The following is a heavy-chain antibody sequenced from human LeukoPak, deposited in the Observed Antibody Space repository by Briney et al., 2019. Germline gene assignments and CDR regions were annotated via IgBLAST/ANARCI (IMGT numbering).Heavy chain of an antibody. CDR2: IFPGDSDT. Sequence: GESLKISCKGSGYSFTTYWIGWVRQMPGKGLEWMGIIFPGDSDTRYSPSFQGQVTISAEKSISTAYLQWSSLKASDTAMYYCARLGRSSTDSAWFNYFDYWGQGTLVTVSS. CDR1: GYSFTTYW. J-gene: IGHJ4*02. V-gene: IGHV5-51*01. CDR3: ARLGRSSTDSAWFNYFDY. D-gene: IGHD6-19*01.